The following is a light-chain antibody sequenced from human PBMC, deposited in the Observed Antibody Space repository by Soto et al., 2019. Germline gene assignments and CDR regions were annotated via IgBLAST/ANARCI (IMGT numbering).Light chain of an antibody. Sequence: EIVMTQSPATLSVSPGERATLSCRASQSVSSNLAWYQQKPGQAPRLLIYGASTRATDIPARFSGSGSGTEFTLTISRLQSEDFAVYYCQQYNNWPPLTFGGGPKVEIK. J-gene: IGKJ4*01. V-gene: IGKV3-15*01. CDR3: QQYNNWPPLT. CDR1: QSVSSN. CDR2: GAS.